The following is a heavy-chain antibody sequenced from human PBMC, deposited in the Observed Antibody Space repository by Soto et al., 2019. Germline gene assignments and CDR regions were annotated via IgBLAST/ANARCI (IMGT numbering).Heavy chain of an antibody. CDR1: GFTFSIYG. CDR2: ISYDGSNK. D-gene: IGHD6-13*01. J-gene: IGHJ3*02. Sequence: QVQLVESGGGVVQPGRSLRLSCAASGFTFSIYGMNWVRQAPGKGLEWVAVISYDGSNKYYGDSVKGRFTISRDNSKNALHLQMISLRAEDTAVYYCAKFGIADVFDIWGQGTMVTVSS. V-gene: IGHV3-30*18. CDR3: AKFGIADVFDI.